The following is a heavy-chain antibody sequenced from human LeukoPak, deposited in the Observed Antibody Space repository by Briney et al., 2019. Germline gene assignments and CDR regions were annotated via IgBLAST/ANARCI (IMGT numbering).Heavy chain of an antibody. D-gene: IGHD3-10*01. CDR2: MNPNSGNT. J-gene: IGHJ3*02. V-gene: IGHV1-8*03. CDR1: GYTFTSYD. CDR3: ARGDLGDRAFDI. Sequence: GASVKVSCKASGYTFTSYDINWVRQAPGQGLEWMGWMNPNSGNTGYAQKFQGRVTITRNTSISTAYVELSSLRSEDTAVYYCARGDLGDRAFDIWGQGTMVTVSS.